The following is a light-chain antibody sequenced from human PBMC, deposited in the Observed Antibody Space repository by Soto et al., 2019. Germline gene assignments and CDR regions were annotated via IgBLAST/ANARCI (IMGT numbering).Light chain of an antibody. CDR1: QGINNY. CDR2: SAS. V-gene: IGKV1-27*01. Sequence: DIQMTQSPSSLSASVGDSVTITCRASQGINNYLAWYQQKPGKVPVLLIYSASTLKSRVPSRFSGRGAGTDFTLTISSMQPEDFASYYCQKYDRAPRTFGQGTKVDIK. CDR3: QKYDRAPRT. J-gene: IGKJ1*01.